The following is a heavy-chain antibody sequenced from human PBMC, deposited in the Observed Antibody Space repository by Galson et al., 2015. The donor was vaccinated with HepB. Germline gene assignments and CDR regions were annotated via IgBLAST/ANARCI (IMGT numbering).Heavy chain of an antibody. Sequence: SLRLSCAASGFTFSSYAMHWVRQAPSKGLEWVAVISYDGSNKYYADSVKGRFTISRDNSKNTLYLQMNSLRAEDTAVYYCARRIGGYYGMDVWGQGTTVTVSS. CDR1: GFTFSSYA. CDR2: ISYDGSNK. D-gene: IGHD3-10*01. V-gene: IGHV3-30-3*01. CDR3: ARRIGGYYGMDV. J-gene: IGHJ6*02.